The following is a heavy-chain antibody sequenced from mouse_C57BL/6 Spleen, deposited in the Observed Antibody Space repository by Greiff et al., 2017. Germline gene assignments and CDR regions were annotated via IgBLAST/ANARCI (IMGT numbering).Heavy chain of an antibody. CDR2: ISSGGDYI. CDR1: GFTFSSYA. D-gene: IGHD2-4*01. Sequence: EVKLVESGEGLVKPGGSLKLSCAASGFTFSSYAMSWVRQTPEKRLEWVAYISSGGDYIYYADTVKGRFTISRDNARNTLYLQMSSLKSEDTAMYYCTREPGYDYDVGAWFAYWGQGTLVTVSA. J-gene: IGHJ3*01. CDR3: TREPGYDYDVGAWFAY. V-gene: IGHV5-9-1*02.